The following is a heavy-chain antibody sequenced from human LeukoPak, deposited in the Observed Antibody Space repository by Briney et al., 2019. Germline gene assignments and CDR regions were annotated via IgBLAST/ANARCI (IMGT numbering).Heavy chain of an antibody. V-gene: IGHV4-59*12. Sequence: PSETLSLTCTVSGGSISSYYWSWIRQPPGKGLEWIGYIYYSGSTKYNPSLKSRVTISVDTSKNQFSLSLSSVTAADTAVYYCARDQFSTVMGNWFDPWGQGTLVTVSS. J-gene: IGHJ5*02. CDR1: GGSISSYY. D-gene: IGHD4-11*01. CDR3: ARDQFSTVMGNWFDP. CDR2: IYYSGST.